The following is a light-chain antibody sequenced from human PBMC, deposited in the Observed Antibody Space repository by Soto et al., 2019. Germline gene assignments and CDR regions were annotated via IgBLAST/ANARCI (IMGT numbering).Light chain of an antibody. Sequence: QSVLTQPPSVSGAPGQRVTISCTGSSSNIGAGYDVHWYQQLPGTAPKLLIYGNSNRPSGVPDRFSGSKSGTSASLAITGLQAEDEADYCCQSYDSSLSEVFGTGTKLTVL. J-gene: IGLJ1*01. CDR1: SSNIGAGYD. CDR2: GNS. CDR3: QSYDSSLSEV. V-gene: IGLV1-40*01.